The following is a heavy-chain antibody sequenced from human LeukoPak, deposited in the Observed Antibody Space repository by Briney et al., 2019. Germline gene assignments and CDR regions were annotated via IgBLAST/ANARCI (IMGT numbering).Heavy chain of an antibody. V-gene: IGHV4-59*08. CDR2: IYNSDST. D-gene: IGHD3-22*01. Sequence: SETLSLTCTVSGGSISSYYWSWIRQPPGKGLEWIGHIYNSDSTKYNPSLKSRVTISVDTSKNQSSLKLGSVTAADTVMYYCAGQGNYDRSLSWFDPWGQGTLVTVSS. J-gene: IGHJ5*02. CDR3: AGQGNYDRSLSWFDP. CDR1: GGSISSYY.